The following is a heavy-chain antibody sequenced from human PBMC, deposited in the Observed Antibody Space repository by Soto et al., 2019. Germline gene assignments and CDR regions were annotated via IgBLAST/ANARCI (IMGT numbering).Heavy chain of an antibody. J-gene: IGHJ4*02. V-gene: IGHV1-69*02. Sequence: QVQLVQSGAEVKKPGSSVKVSCKASGGTFSSYTISWVRQAPGQGLEWMGRIIPILGIANYAQKFQGRVTITADKSTSTAYMELSSLRSEVTAVYYCARVDGVYSSSWYEDYWGQGTLVTVSS. CDR3: ARVDGVYSSSWYEDY. CDR1: GGTFSSYT. CDR2: IIPILGIA. D-gene: IGHD6-13*01.